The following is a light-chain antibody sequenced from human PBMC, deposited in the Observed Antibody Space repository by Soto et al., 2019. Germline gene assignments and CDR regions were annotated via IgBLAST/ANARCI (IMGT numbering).Light chain of an antibody. V-gene: IGKV3-20*01. CDR3: QQYGTSRT. CDR2: GAS. CDR1: QSVSSSY. J-gene: IGKJ1*01. Sequence: EIVLTQSPGTLSLSPGERATLFCRASQSVSSSYLAWYQQRPGQAPRLLIYGASSRATGIPDRFGGSGSGTDFTLTITRLEPEDFAVYYCQQYGTSRTFGQGTKVEIK.